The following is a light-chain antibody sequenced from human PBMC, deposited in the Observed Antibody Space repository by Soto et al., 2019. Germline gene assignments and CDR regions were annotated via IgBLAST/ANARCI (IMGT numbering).Light chain of an antibody. CDR2: GAS. V-gene: IGKV3-20*01. CDR3: QQYGSSPIT. Sequence: EIVLTQSPDTLSLSPGEGATLSCRASQSVSSSYLAWYQQKPGQAPRLLIYGASSRATGIPDRFSGSGSGTEFTLTISRLEPEDFEVYYCQQYGSSPITFGQGTRLEIK. CDR1: QSVSSSY. J-gene: IGKJ5*01.